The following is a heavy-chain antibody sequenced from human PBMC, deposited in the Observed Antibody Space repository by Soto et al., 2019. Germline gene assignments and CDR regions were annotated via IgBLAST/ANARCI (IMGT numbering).Heavy chain of an antibody. J-gene: IGHJ4*02. CDR3: ARVSSGVRYFDY. CDR2: IYYSGST. V-gene: IGHV4-39*07. Sequence: SETLSLTCTVSGSSISSSSYYWGWIRQPPGKGLEWIGSIYYSGSTYYNPSLKSRVTISADTSKNQFSLKLTSVTAADTAVYYCARVSSGVRYFDYWGQGILVTVSS. D-gene: IGHD6-25*01. CDR1: GSSISSSSYY.